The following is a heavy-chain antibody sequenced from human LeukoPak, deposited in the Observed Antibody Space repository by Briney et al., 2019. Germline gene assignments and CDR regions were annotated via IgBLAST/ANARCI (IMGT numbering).Heavy chain of an antibody. CDR2: IWYDGSNK. CDR1: GFTFSSYG. Sequence: PGRSLRLSCAASGFTFSSYGMHWVRQAPGKGLEWLAVIWYDGSNKYFADSGKGRFTISRDNSKNTLYLQMNSLRAEDTAVYYCARDFRNYYYYGMDVWGKGTTVTVSS. CDR3: ARDFRNYYYYGMDV. J-gene: IGHJ6*04. V-gene: IGHV3-33*01.